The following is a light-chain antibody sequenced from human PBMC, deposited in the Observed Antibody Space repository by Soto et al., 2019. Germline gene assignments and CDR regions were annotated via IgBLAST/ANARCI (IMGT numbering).Light chain of an antibody. CDR1: QSVLYSSNNKNY. CDR3: QQVNNYPLT. Sequence: DIVITQSQDSLALSLGERATLNCKSSQSVLYSSNNKNYLAWYQQKPGQPPKLLIYWASTRESGVPDRFSGSGSGTEFTLTISSLQPEDFATYYCQQVNNYPLTFGGGTKVDIK. CDR2: WAS. J-gene: IGKJ4*01. V-gene: IGKV4-1*01.